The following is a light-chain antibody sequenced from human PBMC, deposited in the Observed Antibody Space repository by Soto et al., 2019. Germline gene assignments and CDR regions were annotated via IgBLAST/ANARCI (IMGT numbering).Light chain of an antibody. CDR3: QQLNSYPIT. Sequence: DIHVTQSPSSLSASVGDRVTITCQASQDITNYLNWYQQKPGKAPKLLIYAASTLQSGVPSRFSGSGSGTDFTLTISCLQSEDFATYYCQQLNSYPITFGRGTRLEIK. V-gene: IGKV1-9*01. CDR1: QDITNY. CDR2: AAS. J-gene: IGKJ5*01.